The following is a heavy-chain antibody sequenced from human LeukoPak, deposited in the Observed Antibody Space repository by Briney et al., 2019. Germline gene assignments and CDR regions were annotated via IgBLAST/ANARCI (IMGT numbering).Heavy chain of an antibody. J-gene: IGHJ4*02. CDR1: GYTFTSYG. CDR3: ARDAISRKDSSGYSEFDY. CDR2: ISAYNGNT. V-gene: IGHV1-18*01. Sequence: ASVKVSCKASGYTFTSYGISWVRQAPGQGLEWMGWISAYNGNTNYAQKLQGRVTMTTDTSTSTAYMELRSLRSDDTAVYYCARDAISRKDSSGYSEFDYWGQGTLVTVSS. D-gene: IGHD3-22*01.